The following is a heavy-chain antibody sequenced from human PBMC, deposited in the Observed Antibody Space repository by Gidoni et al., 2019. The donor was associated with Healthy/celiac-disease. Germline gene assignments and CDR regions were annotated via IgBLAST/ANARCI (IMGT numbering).Heavy chain of an antibody. V-gene: IGHV3-33*01. CDR3: AREDYGDGFDAFDI. D-gene: IGHD4-17*01. J-gene: IGHJ3*02. Sequence: GLEWVAVIWYDGSNKYYADSVKGRFTISRDNSKNTLYLQMNSLRAEDTAVYYCAREDYGDGFDAFDIWGQGTMVTVSS. CDR2: IWYDGSNK.